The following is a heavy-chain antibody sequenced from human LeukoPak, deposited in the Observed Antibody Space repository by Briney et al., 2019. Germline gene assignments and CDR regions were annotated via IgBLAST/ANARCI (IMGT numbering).Heavy chain of an antibody. J-gene: IGHJ5*02. CDR1: GYTFTSYD. Sequence: ASVKVSCKGSGYTFTSYDINWVRQAAGQELEWMGWMNPNSGNTGYAQKFQGRVTMTRDTSISTVYMELSRLRSEDTAVYYCARGRVGDGTRWRNWFDPWGQGTLVTVSS. V-gene: IGHV1-8*01. D-gene: IGHD2-8*02. CDR3: ARGRVGDGTRWRNWFDP. CDR2: MNPNSGNT.